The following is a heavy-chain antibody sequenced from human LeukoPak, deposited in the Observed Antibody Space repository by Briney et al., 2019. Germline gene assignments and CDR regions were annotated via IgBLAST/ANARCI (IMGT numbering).Heavy chain of an antibody. V-gene: IGHV4-59*01. CDR3: ARVRSYYGSVTGKSYYFDY. CDR1: GFTFSSYA. J-gene: IGHJ4*02. D-gene: IGHD3-10*01. Sequence: GSLRLSCAVSGFTFSSYAMSWVRQAPGKGLEWVGYVSSNEGTNYNPSLKSRVTILVDTSKNQFSLKLSSVTAADTAVYYCARVRSYYGSVTGKSYYFDYWGQGTLVTVSS. CDR2: VSSNEGT.